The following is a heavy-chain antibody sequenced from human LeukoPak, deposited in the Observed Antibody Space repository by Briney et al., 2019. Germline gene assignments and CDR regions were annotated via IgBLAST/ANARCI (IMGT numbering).Heavy chain of an antibody. D-gene: IGHD6-13*01. V-gene: IGHV4-34*01. CDR3: ARAYHSSWYLNWFDP. CDR1: GGSFSGYY. Sequence: SSETLSLTCAVYGGSFSGYYWSWIRQPPGKGLEWIGEINHSGSTNYNPSLKSRVTISVDTSKNEFSLKLSSVTAADTAVYYCARAYHSSWYLNWFDPWGQGTLVTVSS. CDR2: INHSGST. J-gene: IGHJ5*02.